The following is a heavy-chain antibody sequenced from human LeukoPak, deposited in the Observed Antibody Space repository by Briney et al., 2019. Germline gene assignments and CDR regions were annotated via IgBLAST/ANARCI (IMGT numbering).Heavy chain of an antibody. CDR2: MNPNSGNT. V-gene: IGHV1-8*01. Sequence: ASVKVSCKASGYTFTSYDINWVRQATGQGLEWMGWMNPNSGNTGYAQKFQGRVTMTRNTSISTAYMELSSLRSEDTAVYYCARVTRGYYHDSSGYYYLWGQGTLVTVSS. J-gene: IGHJ5*02. CDR3: ARVTRGYYHDSSGYYYL. CDR1: GYTFTSYD. D-gene: IGHD3-22*01.